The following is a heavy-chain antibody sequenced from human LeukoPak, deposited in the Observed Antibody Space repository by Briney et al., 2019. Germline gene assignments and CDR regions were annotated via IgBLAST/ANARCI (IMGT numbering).Heavy chain of an antibody. V-gene: IGHV3-23*01. Sequence: PGGSLRLSCAASGFTFSSYEMNWVRQAPGKGLEWVSAISGSGGSTYYADSVKGRFTISRDNSKNTLYLQMNSLRAEDTAVYYCAKDGYSYGLFDYWGQGTLVTVSS. CDR2: ISGSGGST. CDR3: AKDGYSYGLFDY. D-gene: IGHD5-18*01. CDR1: GFTFSSYE. J-gene: IGHJ4*02.